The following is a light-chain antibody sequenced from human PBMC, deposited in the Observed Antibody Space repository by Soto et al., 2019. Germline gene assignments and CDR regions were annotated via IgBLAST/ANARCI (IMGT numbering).Light chain of an antibody. V-gene: IGKV1-5*03. CDR1: QTISSW. CDR2: KAS. J-gene: IGKJ1*01. CDR3: QHYNSYSEA. Sequence: DIQMTHSPSVVSASGGDRVTITCRASQTISSWLAWYQQKPGKAPKLLIYKASTLKSGVPSRFSGSGSGTEFTLTIGSLQPDDFATYSCQHYNSYSEAFGQGTKVDI.